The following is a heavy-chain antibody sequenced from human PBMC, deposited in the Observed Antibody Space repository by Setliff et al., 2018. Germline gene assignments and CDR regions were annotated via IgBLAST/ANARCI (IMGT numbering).Heavy chain of an antibody. V-gene: IGHV3-33*01. CDR3: ASFYCSGGRCYSGPLGY. D-gene: IGHD2-15*01. CDR1: GFTFGSYG. Sequence: QPGGSLRLSCAASGFTFGSYGMYWVRQAPGKGLEWVALIWYDGSNKYYADSVKGRFTISRDNSKNTLYLQMNSLRVEDMAVYYCASFYCSGGRCYSGPLGYWGQGTLVTVSS. J-gene: IGHJ4*02. CDR2: IWYDGSNK.